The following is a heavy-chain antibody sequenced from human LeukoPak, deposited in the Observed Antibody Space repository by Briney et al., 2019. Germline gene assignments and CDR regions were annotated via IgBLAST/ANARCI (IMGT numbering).Heavy chain of an antibody. D-gene: IGHD2-15*01. V-gene: IGHV3-9*01. CDR2: ISWNSGSI. CDR3: AKSAYYCSGGSCYLLDY. Sequence: GGSLRLSCAASGFTFDDYAMHWVRQAPGKGLEWASGISWNSGSIGYADSVKGRFTISRDNAKNSLYLQMNSLRAEDTALYYCAKSAYYCSGGSCYLLDYWGQGTLVTVSS. CDR1: GFTFDDYA. J-gene: IGHJ4*02.